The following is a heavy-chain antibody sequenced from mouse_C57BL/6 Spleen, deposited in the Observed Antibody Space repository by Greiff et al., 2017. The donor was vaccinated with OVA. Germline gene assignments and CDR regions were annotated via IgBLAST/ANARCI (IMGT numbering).Heavy chain of an antibody. D-gene: IGHD1-1*01. Sequence: QVQLKESGPELVKPGASVKISCKASGYAFSSSWMNWVKQRPGKGLEWIGRIYPGDGDTNYNGKFKGKATLTADKSSSTAYMQLSSLTSEDSAVYFCANYGSSSAYYAMDYWGQGTSVTVSS. V-gene: IGHV1-82*01. CDR3: ANYGSSSAYYAMDY. J-gene: IGHJ4*01. CDR1: GYAFSSSW. CDR2: IYPGDGDT.